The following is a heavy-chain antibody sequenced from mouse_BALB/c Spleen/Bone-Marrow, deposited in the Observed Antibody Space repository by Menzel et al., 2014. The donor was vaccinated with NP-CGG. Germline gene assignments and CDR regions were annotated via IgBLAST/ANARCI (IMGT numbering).Heavy chain of an antibody. CDR3: ARSRGNLYAMDY. CDR2: INPGSGGT. V-gene: IGHV1-54*01. D-gene: IGHD2-1*01. CDR1: GYALTNYL. J-gene: IGHJ4*01. Sequence: VKLQESGAELVRPGTSVKVSCKASGYALTNYLIEWVKQRPGQGLEWIGVINPGSGGTNYNEKFKGKATLTADKSSSTAYRQLSSLTSDDSAVYFCARSRGNLYAMDYWGQGTSVTVSS.